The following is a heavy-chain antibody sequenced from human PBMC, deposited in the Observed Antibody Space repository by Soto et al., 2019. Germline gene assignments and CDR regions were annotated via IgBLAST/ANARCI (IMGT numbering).Heavy chain of an antibody. D-gene: IGHD2-21*01. Sequence: QVQLVQSGAEVKKPGASVKVSCKASGYTFTSYGISWVRQAPGQGLEWMGWISAYNGNTNYAQKSHGRVSMTTDTVTSTAYMELRSRRSDNTAVYYCGRGIMVETGNYWGQGTLVTVSS. CDR2: ISAYNGNT. CDR3: GRGIMVETGNY. J-gene: IGHJ4*02. CDR1: GYTFTSYG. V-gene: IGHV1-18*01.